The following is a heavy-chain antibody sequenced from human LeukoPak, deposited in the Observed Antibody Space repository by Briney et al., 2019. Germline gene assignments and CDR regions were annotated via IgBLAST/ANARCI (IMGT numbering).Heavy chain of an antibody. Sequence: ASVKVSCKASGYTFTSYDINWVRQATGQGLEWMGWMNPNSGNTGYAQKFQGRVTMTRNTSISTAYMELSSLRFEDTAVYYCARFRGSYSSYWYFDLWGRGTLVTVSS. J-gene: IGHJ2*01. CDR3: ARFRGSYSSYWYFDL. CDR1: GYTFTSYD. CDR2: MNPNSGNT. D-gene: IGHD1-26*01. V-gene: IGHV1-8*01.